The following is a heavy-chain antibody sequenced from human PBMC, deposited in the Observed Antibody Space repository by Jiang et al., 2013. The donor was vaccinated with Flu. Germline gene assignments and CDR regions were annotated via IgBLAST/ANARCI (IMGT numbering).Heavy chain of an antibody. D-gene: IGHD4-17*01. CDR3: ARGRGYGEYDFDF. J-gene: IGHJ4*02. V-gene: IGHV1-69*01. Sequence: GAEVKKPGSSVKVSCKASGDYFSSYSMSWVRQAPGQGLEWMGGIIPIFGTTNYAQKFQGRVTITADESTSTAYMELSSLGSEDTAVYFCARGRGYGEYDFDFWGQGTLVTVSS. CDR1: GDYFSSYS. CDR2: IIPIFGTT.